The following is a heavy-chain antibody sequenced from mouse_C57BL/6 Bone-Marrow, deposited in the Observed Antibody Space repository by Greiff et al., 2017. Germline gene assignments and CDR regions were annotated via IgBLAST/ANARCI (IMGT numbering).Heavy chain of an antibody. J-gene: IGHJ3*01. D-gene: IGHD3-3*01. CDR2: FYPGSGSI. Sequence: QVHVKQSGAELVKPGASVKLSCKASGYTFTVYTIHWVKQRSGQGLEWIGWFYPGSGSIKYNEKFKDKATLTADKSSSTVYMELSRLTSEDSAVYFCARHEDPLGGFAYWGQGTLVTVSA. CDR1: GYTFTVYT. CDR3: ARHEDPLGGFAY. V-gene: IGHV1-62-2*01.